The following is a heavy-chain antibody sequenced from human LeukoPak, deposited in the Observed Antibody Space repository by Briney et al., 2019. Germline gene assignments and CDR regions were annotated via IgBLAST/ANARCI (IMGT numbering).Heavy chain of an antibody. Sequence: GGSLRLSCAASRFTFSSYSMNWVRQAPGKGLEWVSSISSSSSYIYYADSVKGRFTISRDNAKNSLYLQMNSLRAEDTAVYYCARAVGYCSSTSCSRTPPDYWGQGTLVTVSS. D-gene: IGHD2-2*01. J-gene: IGHJ4*02. CDR2: ISSSSSYI. V-gene: IGHV3-21*01. CDR1: RFTFSSYS. CDR3: ARAVGYCSSTSCSRTPPDY.